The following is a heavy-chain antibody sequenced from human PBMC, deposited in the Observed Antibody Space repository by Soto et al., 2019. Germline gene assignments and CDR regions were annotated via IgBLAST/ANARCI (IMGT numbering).Heavy chain of an antibody. D-gene: IGHD2-15*01. CDR2: SNPGVIT. V-gene: IGHV4-34*01. Sequence: SETLSPTCAVYGGSLSGYYWTWIRQPARKRLGWSGGSNPGVITNYNPSVKRRRSISLAASQKQVSLELTSVTAADTAVYYCARVGIRMAIQSFDSWGPGSLVTVSS. CDR1: GGSLSGYY. J-gene: IGHJ4*02. CDR3: ARVGIRMAIQSFDS.